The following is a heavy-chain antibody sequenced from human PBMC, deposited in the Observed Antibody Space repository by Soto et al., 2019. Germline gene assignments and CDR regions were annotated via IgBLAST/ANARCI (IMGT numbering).Heavy chain of an antibody. V-gene: IGHV1-18*01. Sequence: QVQLVQSGAEVKKPGASVKVSCKASGYTFTSYDISWVRQAPGQGLEWMGWMSTSNGNTNYAQKRXGRVTMTTDTSTSTANMELRSLRPADTAVYFCARDRNGVDPWGQGTLVTVS. CDR1: GYTFTSYD. J-gene: IGHJ5*02. CDR2: MSTSNGNT. CDR3: ARDRNGVDP.